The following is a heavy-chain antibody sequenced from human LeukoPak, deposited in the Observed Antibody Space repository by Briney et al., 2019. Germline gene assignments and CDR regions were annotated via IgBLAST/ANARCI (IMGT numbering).Heavy chain of an antibody. V-gene: IGHV4-38-2*01. CDR1: GYSISSGYY. Sequence: SETLSLTCAVSGYSISSGYYWGWIRQPPGKGLGWIGSIYHSGSTYYNPSIKSRVTISVDTSKNQFSLKLSSVTAGDTAVYYCARPLPSGSYQNWFDPWGQGTLVTVSS. CDR2: IYHSGST. CDR3: ARPLPSGSYQNWFDP. J-gene: IGHJ5*02. D-gene: IGHD1-26*01.